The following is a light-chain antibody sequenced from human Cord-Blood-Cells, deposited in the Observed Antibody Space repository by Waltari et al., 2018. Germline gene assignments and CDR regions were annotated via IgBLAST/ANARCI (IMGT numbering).Light chain of an antibody. CDR1: SSDVGSYNL. CDR2: EGS. Sequence: QSVLTPPAPVSGSPGQSVTLSCTGTSSDVGSYNLFSWYQQHPGKAPKLMIYEGSKRPSGVSNRFSGSKSGNTASLTISGLQAEDEADYYCCSYAGSSTYVFGTGTKVTVL. J-gene: IGLJ1*01. V-gene: IGLV2-23*01. CDR3: CSYAGSSTYV.